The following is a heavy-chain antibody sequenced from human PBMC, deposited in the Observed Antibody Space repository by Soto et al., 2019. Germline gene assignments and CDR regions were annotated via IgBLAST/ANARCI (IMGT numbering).Heavy chain of an antibody. D-gene: IGHD3-10*01. CDR3: VAGDNADY. Sequence: EVQVVESGGALARPGESLRLSCVASGITTSVYWMAWVRQAPGRGLELVASIKSDGSVNYYMDSLKGRFTISRDSAINSLYLQLSSLRGEDTAVYFCVAGDNADYWGQGTLVTVSP. CDR1: GITTSVYW. J-gene: IGHJ4*02. CDR2: IKSDGSVN. V-gene: IGHV3-7*03.